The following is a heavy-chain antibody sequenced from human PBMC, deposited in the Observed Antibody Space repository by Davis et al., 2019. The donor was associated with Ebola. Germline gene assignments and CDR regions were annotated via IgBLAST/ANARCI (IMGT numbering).Heavy chain of an antibody. CDR1: GYPLTSHG. V-gene: IGHV1-3*01. CDR2: INAGNGNT. J-gene: IGHJ5*01. D-gene: IGHD1-26*01. Sequence: ASVKVSCKASGYPLTSHGISWVRQAPGQGLEWMGWINAGNGNTKYSQKFQDRVTITRDTSASTAYLELSSLRSEDTAVYYCARPGAAPPGNWFDSWGQGTLVTVSS. CDR3: ARPGAAPPGNWFDS.